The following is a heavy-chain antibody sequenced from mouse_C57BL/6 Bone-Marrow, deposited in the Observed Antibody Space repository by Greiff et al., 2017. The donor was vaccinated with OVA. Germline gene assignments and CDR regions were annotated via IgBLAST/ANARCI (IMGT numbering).Heavy chain of an antibody. J-gene: IGHJ1*03. CDR3: ANYYGSSHWYFDV. CDR1: GYTFTDYY. D-gene: IGHD1-1*01. V-gene: IGHV1-19*01. CDR2: INPYNGGT. Sequence: SGPVLVKPGASVKMSCKASGYTFTDYYMNWVKQSHGKSLEWIGVINPYNGGTSYNQKFKGKATLTVDKSSSTAYMELNSLTSEDSAVYYCANYYGSSHWYFDVWGTGTTVTVSS.